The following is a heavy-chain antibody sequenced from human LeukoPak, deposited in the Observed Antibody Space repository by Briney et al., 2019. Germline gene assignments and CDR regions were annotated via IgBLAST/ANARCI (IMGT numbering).Heavy chain of an antibody. D-gene: IGHD1-14*01. CDR1: GDSISSNSYY. Sequence: PSETLSLTCTVSGDSISSNSYYWGWIRQSPGTGLEWIGNIYYTGTTYYNPSLRSRVTISVDTSKNHFSLKLSSASAADTAVYYCAAYKLVRNGYCDDWGQGTLVTVSS. CDR3: AAYKLVRNGYCDD. J-gene: IGHJ4*02. CDR2: IYYTGTT. V-gene: IGHV4-39*02.